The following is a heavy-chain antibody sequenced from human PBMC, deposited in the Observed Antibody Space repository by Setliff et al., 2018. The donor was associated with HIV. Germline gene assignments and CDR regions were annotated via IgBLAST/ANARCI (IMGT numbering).Heavy chain of an antibody. V-gene: IGHV1-18*01. J-gene: IGHJ6*02. CDR1: GYTFTSYG. D-gene: IGHD3-10*01. CDR3: ARNFGLSPSGKYYYYYGMDI. CDR2: ISAYNGNT. Sequence: ASVKVSCKASGYTFTSYGISWVRQAPGQGLEWMGWISAYNGNTNYAQKLQGRVTMTRDTSINAAYMELRGLRSDDTAVYYCARNFGLSPSGKYYYYYGMDIWGQGTTVTV.